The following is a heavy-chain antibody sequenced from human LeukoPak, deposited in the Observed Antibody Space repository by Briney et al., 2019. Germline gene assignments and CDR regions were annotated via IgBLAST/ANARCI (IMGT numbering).Heavy chain of an antibody. CDR2: IYYIGST. D-gene: IGHD1-14*01. CDR1: GGSISSYY. V-gene: IGHV4-59*08. Sequence: SETLSLTCTVSGGSISSYYWSWIRQPPGKGLEYIGFIYYIGSTNYNPSLKSRVTISVDTSKNQYSLRLNSVTAADTAVYYCARSRSHTGDGFDYWGQGALVTVSS. CDR3: ARSRSHTGDGFDY. J-gene: IGHJ4*02.